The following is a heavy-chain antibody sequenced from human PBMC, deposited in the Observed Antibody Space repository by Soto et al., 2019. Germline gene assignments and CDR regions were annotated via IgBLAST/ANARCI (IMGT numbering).Heavy chain of an antibody. Sequence: SETLSLTCTVSGGSISSYYWSWIRQPPGKGLEWIGYIYYSGSTNYNPSLKSRVTISVDTSKNQFSLKLSSVTAADTAVYYCARNNYDFWSGYSGGDNWFDPWGQGTLVTV. CDR1: GGSISSYY. J-gene: IGHJ5*02. CDR2: IYYSGST. D-gene: IGHD3-3*01. CDR3: ARNNYDFWSGYSGGDNWFDP. V-gene: IGHV4-59*01.